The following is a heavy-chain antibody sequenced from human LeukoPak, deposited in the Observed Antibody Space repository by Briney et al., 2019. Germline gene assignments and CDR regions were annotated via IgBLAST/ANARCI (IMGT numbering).Heavy chain of an antibody. D-gene: IGHD3-10*01. CDR3: ASLFYFGSGSFPTY. V-gene: IGHV4-39*01. J-gene: IGHJ4*02. Sequence: PSETLSLTCTVSGGSMNSRSYYWGWIRQPPGKELEFIGSIFYTGSAYYNPSLKSRVSISADTSKSHFSLNLISVTAADTALYYCASLFYFGSGSFPTYWGLGTLVTVSS. CDR2: IFYTGSA. CDR1: GGSMNSRSYY.